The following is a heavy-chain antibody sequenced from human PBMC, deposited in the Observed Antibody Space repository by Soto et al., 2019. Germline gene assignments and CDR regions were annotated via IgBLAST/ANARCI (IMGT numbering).Heavy chain of an antibody. CDR3: VTGGTGWFY. J-gene: IGHJ4*02. CDR1: GFTFSNYR. D-gene: IGHD6-19*01. V-gene: IGHV3-74*01. CDR2: IDSDGSFT. Sequence: EVQLVESGGGLVQPGGSLRLSCAGSGFTFSNYRMHWVRLAPGKGLVWVSRIDSDGSFTSYADFVKGRFTISRDNAKNTLYLQMNSLRVEDTAVNYCVTGGTGWFYWGQGALVTVSS.